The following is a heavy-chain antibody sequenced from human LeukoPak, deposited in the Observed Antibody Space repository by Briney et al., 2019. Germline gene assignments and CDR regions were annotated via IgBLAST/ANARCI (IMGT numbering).Heavy chain of an antibody. V-gene: IGHV1-69*13. CDR2: IISIFGTA. CDR3: ARPYRRSSYYYGMDV. CDR1: GGTFSSYA. J-gene: IGHJ6*02. D-gene: IGHD6-6*01. Sequence: SVKVSCKASGGTFSSYAISWVRQAPGQGLEWMGGIISIFGTANYAQKFQGRVTITADESTSTAYMELSSLRSEDTAVYYCARPYRRSSYYYGMDVWGQGTTVTVSS.